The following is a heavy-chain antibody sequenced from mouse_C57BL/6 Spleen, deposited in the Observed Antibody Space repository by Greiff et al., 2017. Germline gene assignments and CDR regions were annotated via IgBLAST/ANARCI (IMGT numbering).Heavy chain of an antibody. D-gene: IGHD1-3*01. CDR3: ARDGTSRFFDY. J-gene: IGHJ2*01. CDR2: IYPGDGDT. V-gene: IGHV1-82*01. Sequence: VQLQQSGPELVKPGASVKISCKASGYAFSSSWMNWVKQRPGQGLEWIGRIYPGDGDTNYNGKFKGKATLTADKSSSTAYMQLSSLTSEDSAVYCGARDGTSRFFDYWGQGTTLTVSS. CDR1: GYAFSSSW.